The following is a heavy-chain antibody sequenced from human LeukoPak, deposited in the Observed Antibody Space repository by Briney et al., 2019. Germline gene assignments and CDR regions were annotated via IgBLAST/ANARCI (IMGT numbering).Heavy chain of an antibody. D-gene: IGHD2-21*02. V-gene: IGHV1-18*01. CDR3: ARDRPTYCGGDCYTYYFDY. CDR2: TNPFNGNT. CDR1: GYTFANYG. Sequence: ASVKVSCKASGYTFANYGIGWVRQAPGQGLEWMGWTNPFNGNTNNAQNFQGRVTVTTDTSTSTAYMELRSLRSDDTAVYYCARDRPTYCGGDCYTYYFDYWGQGTLVTVSS. J-gene: IGHJ4*02.